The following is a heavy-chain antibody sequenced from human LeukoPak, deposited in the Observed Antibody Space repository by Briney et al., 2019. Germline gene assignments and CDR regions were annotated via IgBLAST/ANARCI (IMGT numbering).Heavy chain of an antibody. V-gene: IGHV3-13*01. J-gene: IGHJ4*02. CDR1: GFTFIDFD. CDR2: IGIRGDT. CDR3: ARGGIQVSGIDEFDY. D-gene: IGHD6-19*01. Sequence: GGSLRLSCAASGFTFIDFDMHWVRQVIGKGLEWVSAIGIRGDTHYSGSVKGRFTISRENAESSLYLQMNSLRAEDTAVYYCARGGIQVSGIDEFDYWGQGTLVTVSS.